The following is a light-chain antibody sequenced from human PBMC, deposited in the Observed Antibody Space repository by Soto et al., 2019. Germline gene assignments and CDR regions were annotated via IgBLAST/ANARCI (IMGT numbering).Light chain of an antibody. Sequence: RASQILSRFLAWYQQKPGQAPRLLIYDASNRATGVPARFSGGGSGIVFTHTACELEPESLAVCCSALSIYDALSFGGGTKVDIK. J-gene: IGKJ4*01. CDR2: DAS. CDR3: ALSIYDALS. V-gene: IGKV3-11*01. CDR1: QILSRF.